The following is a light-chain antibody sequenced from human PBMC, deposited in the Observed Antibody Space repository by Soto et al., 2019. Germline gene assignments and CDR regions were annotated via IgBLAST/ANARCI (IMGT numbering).Light chain of an antibody. CDR2: GAS. CDR1: QNLSRN. J-gene: IGKJ2*01. V-gene: IGKV3-15*01. Sequence: EIVMTQSPATLSVSSGERATLACRASQNLSRNLAGYQQRPGQAPRLLIHGASSKATGVPARFSGSGSGTDFTLNISSLQSDDFAVYFCQKYDRLTHTFGQGTTLPIK. CDR3: QKYDRLTHT.